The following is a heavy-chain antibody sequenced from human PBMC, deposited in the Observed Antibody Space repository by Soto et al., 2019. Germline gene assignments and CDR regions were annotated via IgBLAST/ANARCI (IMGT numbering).Heavy chain of an antibody. D-gene: IGHD3-16*01. CDR3: AKVAGGLGYFDL. CDR1: GFTFSDYA. Sequence: PGGSLRLSCAASGFTFSDYAMTWVRQAPGKGLEWVATISATGGNIEYTDSLKGRFTISRDNSKNTLYLQLNGLTSDDTAVHYCAKVAGGLGYFDLWGRGTLVTVS. J-gene: IGHJ2*01. V-gene: IGHV3-23*01. CDR2: ISATGGNI.